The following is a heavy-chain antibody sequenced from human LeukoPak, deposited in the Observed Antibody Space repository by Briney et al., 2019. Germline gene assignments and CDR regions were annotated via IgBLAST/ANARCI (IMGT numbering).Heavy chain of an antibody. D-gene: IGHD3-22*01. CDR2: IIPIFGIA. V-gene: IGHV1-69*04. CDR1: GGTFSSYA. Sequence: SVNVSCKASGGTFSSYAISWVRQAPGQGLEWMGRIIPIFGIANYAQKFQGRVTITADKSTSTAYMELSSLRSEDTAVYYCAREQDYYDSSGYYSYWGQGTLVTVSS. J-gene: IGHJ4*02. CDR3: AREQDYYDSSGYYSY.